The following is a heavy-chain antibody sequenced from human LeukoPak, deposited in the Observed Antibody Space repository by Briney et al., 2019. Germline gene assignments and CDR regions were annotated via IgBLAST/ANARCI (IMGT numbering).Heavy chain of an antibody. CDR2: INHSGST. J-gene: IGHJ4*02. CDR3: ARDRSSGWFRFDY. V-gene: IGHV4-34*01. D-gene: IGHD6-19*01. Sequence: SETLSLTCAVYGGSFSGYYWSWIRQPPGKGLEWIGEINHSGSTNYNPSLKSRVTISVDTSKNQFSLKLSSVTAADTAVYYCARDRSSGWFRFDYWGQGTLVTVSS. CDR1: GGSFSGYY.